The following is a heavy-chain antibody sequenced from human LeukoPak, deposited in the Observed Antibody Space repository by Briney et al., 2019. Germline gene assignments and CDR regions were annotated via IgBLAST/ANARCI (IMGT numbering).Heavy chain of an antibody. V-gene: IGHV3-21*01. CDR2: ISSSSSYI. CDR1: GFTFSSYS. Sequence: GGSLRLSCAASGFTFSSYSMNWVRQAPGKGLEWVSSISSSSSYIYYADSVKGRFTISRDNAKNPLYLQMNSLRAEDTAVYYCASPRGYSSGFDYWGQGTLVTVSS. D-gene: IGHD6-19*01. CDR3: ASPRGYSSGFDY. J-gene: IGHJ4*02.